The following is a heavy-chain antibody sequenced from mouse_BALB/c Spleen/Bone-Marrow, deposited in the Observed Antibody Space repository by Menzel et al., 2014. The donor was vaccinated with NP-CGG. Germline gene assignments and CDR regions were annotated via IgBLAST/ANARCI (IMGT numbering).Heavy chain of an antibody. CDR2: ISTYNGNT. D-gene: IGHD2-14*01. CDR3: AREVRAPWYAMDY. V-gene: IGHV1-67*01. Sequence: SGPEVVRPGVSVKISCNGSGYTFTDYAMHWVKQSHAKSLEWIGVISTYNGNTNYNRKFKGKATMTVDKSSSTAYMELARLTSEDSAIYYCAREVRAPWYAMDYWGQGTSVTVSS. CDR1: GYTFTDYA. J-gene: IGHJ4*01.